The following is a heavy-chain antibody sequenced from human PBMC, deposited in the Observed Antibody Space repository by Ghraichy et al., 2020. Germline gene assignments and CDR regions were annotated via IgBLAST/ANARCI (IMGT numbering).Heavy chain of an antibody. Sequence: GSLRLSCTVSGGSISSYYWSWIRQPPGKGLEWIGYIYYSGSTNYNPSLKSRVTISVDTSKNQFSLKLSSVTAADTAVYYCARLAGTYYYYYGMDVWGQGTTVTVSS. CDR2: IYYSGST. J-gene: IGHJ6*02. CDR1: GGSISSYY. D-gene: IGHD1-1*01. V-gene: IGHV4-59*01. CDR3: ARLAGTYYYYYGMDV.